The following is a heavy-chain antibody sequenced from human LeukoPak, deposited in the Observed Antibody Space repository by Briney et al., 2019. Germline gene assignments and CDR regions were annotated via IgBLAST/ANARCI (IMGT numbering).Heavy chain of an antibody. CDR3: ASAQRWLRTHAFDI. J-gene: IGHJ3*02. CDR2: IKQDGSEK. D-gene: IGHD5-24*01. CDR1: GFTFSSYW. Sequence: GGSLRLSCAASGFTFSSYWMSWVRQAPGKGLEWVANIKQDGSEKYYVNSVKGRFTISRDNAKNSLYLQMNSLRAEDTAVYYCASAQRWLRTHAFDIWGQGTMVTVSS. V-gene: IGHV3-7*01.